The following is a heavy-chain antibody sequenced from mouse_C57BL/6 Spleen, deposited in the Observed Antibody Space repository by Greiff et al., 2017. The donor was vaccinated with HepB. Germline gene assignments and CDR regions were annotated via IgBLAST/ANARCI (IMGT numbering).Heavy chain of an antibody. CDR2: INPSNGGT. CDR1: GYTFTSYW. V-gene: IGHV1-53*01. CDR3: ARGAGDGDDARFDY. J-gene: IGHJ2*01. D-gene: IGHD2-2*01. Sequence: QVQLQQPGTELVKPGASVKLSCKASGYTFTSYWMHWVKQRPGQGLEWIGNINPSNGGTNYNEKFKSKATLTVDKSSSTAYMQLSSLTSEDSAVYYGARGAGDGDDARFDYWGQGTTLTVSS.